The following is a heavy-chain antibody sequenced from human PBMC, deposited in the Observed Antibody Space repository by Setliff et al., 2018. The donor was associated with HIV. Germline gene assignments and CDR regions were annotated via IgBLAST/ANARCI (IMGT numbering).Heavy chain of an antibody. CDR2: INEDGSEK. D-gene: IGHD5-12*01. V-gene: IGHV3-7*01. Sequence: GGSLRLSCATSGFTLRSYWLSWVRQAPGKGLEWVASINEDGSEKNYVDSVKGRFTISRDNAKNSLFLQVNSLRAEDTAVYYCARVVATSDYWGQGTLVTVSS. CDR3: ARVVATSDY. CDR1: GFTLRSYW. J-gene: IGHJ4*02.